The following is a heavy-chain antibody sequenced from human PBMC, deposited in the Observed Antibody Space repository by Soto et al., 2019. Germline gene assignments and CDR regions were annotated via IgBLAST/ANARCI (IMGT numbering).Heavy chain of an antibody. CDR1: GYTYTSYA. CDR3: ARAGFLEWLLLAFDI. Sequence: ASVKGSCKTSGYTYTSYAMHWVRQAPGQRLEWMGWINAGNGNTKYSQKFQGRVTITRDTSASTAYMELSSLRSEDTAVYYCARAGFLEWLLLAFDIWGQGTMVTVSS. V-gene: IGHV1-3*01. J-gene: IGHJ3*02. D-gene: IGHD3-3*01. CDR2: INAGNGNT.